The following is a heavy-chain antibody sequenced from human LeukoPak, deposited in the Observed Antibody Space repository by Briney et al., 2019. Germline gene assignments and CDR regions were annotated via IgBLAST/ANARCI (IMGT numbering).Heavy chain of an antibody. D-gene: IGHD3-22*01. J-gene: IGHJ4*02. CDR2: IYYSGST. CDR3: ARNYYDRYFDY. Sequence: NTSETLSLTCTVSGGSISSYYWSWIRQPPGKGLEWIGYIYYSGSTNYNPSLKSRVTISVDTSKNQFSLKLSSVTAADTAVYYCARNYYDRYFDYWGQGTLVTVSS. CDR1: GGSISSYY. V-gene: IGHV4-59*01.